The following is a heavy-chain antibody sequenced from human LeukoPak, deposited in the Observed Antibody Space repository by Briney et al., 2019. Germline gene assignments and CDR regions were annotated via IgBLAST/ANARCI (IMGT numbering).Heavy chain of an antibody. CDR3: ASGTMLLPDY. D-gene: IGHD3-22*01. V-gene: IGHV1-2*02. J-gene: IGHJ4*02. CDR2: INPNSGGT. Sequence: ASVKVSCKASGYTFTGYYMHWVRQAPGQGLEWMGWINPNSGGTYYAQKLQGRVTMTTDTSTSTAYMELRSLRSDDTAVYYCASGTMLLPDYWGQGTLVTVSS. CDR1: GYTFTGYY.